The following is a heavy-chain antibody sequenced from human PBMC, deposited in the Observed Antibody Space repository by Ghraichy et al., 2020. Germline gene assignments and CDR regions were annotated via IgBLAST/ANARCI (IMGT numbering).Heavy chain of an antibody. CDR3: GRDPSQDGLNGFLDF. Sequence: LSLTCTASGFAFDDYAMHWVRQAPGKGLEWVSLVSGDNTNTFYAASVRGRFAISRDNRRRSLYLQMNSLRTEDTALYYCGRDPSQDGLNGFLDFWGQGTLVTVSS. D-gene: IGHD2/OR15-2a*01. CDR1: GFAFDDYA. J-gene: IGHJ4*02. V-gene: IGHV3-43*02. CDR2: VSGDNTNT.